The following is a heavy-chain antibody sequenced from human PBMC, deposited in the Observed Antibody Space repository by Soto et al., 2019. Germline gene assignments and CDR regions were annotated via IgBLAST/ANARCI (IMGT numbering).Heavy chain of an antibody. CDR3: AKDFSAAFDI. D-gene: IGHD3-3*02. CDR2: ISWDGGST. J-gene: IGHJ3*02. V-gene: IGHV3-43*01. CDR1: GFTFDDYT. Sequence: EVQLVESGGVVVQPGGSLRLSCAASGFTFDDYTIHWVRQAPGKGLEWVSLISWDGGSTYYADSVKGRFTISRDNSKNSLYLQMNSLRTEDTALYYCAKDFSAAFDIWGQGTMVTVSS.